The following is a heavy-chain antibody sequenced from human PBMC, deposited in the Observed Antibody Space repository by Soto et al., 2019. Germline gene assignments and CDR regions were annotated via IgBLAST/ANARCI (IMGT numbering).Heavy chain of an antibody. CDR2: IYWDDDK. CDR1: GFSLSSNGVG. J-gene: IGHJ4*02. Sequence: QITLKESGTTLVKPTQTLTLTCTVSGFSLSSNGVGVGWIRQPPWKALEWLAIIYWDDDKRYSPSLKTRLTITKDTAKNQVVLTVTDIDPVDTATYYCAHRRARNDIAAFDYWGQGTLVTVSS. V-gene: IGHV2-5*02. CDR3: AHRRARNDIAAFDY. D-gene: IGHD6-25*01.